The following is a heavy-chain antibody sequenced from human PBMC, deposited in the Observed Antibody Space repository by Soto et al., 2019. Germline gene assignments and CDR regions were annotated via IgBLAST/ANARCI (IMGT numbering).Heavy chain of an antibody. CDR2: ISPTGAYK. CDR1: GFMFSSYS. V-gene: IGHV3-21*01. D-gene: IGHD4-17*01. Sequence: EVQLVESGGGLVHPGGSLRLSCAASGFMFSSYSTDWVRQAPGKGLEWVSSISPTGAYKFYADSVRGRFTVSRDNARNLLYLQMNGLTGEDTAVYSCARHETRLTGDVFDIWGQGTMVTVSS. J-gene: IGHJ3*02. CDR3: ARHETRLTGDVFDI.